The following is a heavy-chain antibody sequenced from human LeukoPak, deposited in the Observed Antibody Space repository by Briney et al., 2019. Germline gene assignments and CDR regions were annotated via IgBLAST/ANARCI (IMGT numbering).Heavy chain of an antibody. D-gene: IGHD3-10*01. J-gene: IGHJ6*02. CDR3: ARGYYGSGSYYPVYYYYGMDV. CDR2: IIPIFGTA. V-gene: IGHV1-69*13. CDR1: GYTFTSYD. Sequence: GASVKVSCKASGYTFTSYDINWVRQATGQGLEWMGGIIPIFGTANYAQKFQGRVTITADESTSTAYMELSRLRSDDTAVYYCARGYYGSGSYYPVYYYYGMDVWGQGTTVTVSS.